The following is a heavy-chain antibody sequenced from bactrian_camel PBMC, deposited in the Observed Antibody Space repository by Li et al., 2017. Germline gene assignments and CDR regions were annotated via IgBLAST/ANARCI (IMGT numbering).Heavy chain of an antibody. CDR2: SYTDGSDS. J-gene: IGHJ6*01. V-gene: IGHV3S7*01. CDR3: VAGRRSTIRIGFGEFGY. Sequence: QVQLVESGGDLVQSGGSLTLSCVVSGGKFSSNPMSWVRQAPEKGLEWVTSSYTDGSDSNYADSVRGRFTISRDNAKNTLYLQMNSLKSEDTALYYCVAGRRSTIRIGFGEFGYWGQGTQVTVS. D-gene: IGHD5*01. CDR1: GGKFSSNP.